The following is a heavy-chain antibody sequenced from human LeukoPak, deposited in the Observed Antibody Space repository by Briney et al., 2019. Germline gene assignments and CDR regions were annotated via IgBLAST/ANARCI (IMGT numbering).Heavy chain of an antibody. V-gene: IGHV3-11*04. CDR1: GFTFSDNY. CDR3: ARWGYGDYRTPPEY. D-gene: IGHD4-17*01. J-gene: IGHJ4*02. CDR2: ISGNGGVI. Sequence: GGSLRLSCAASGFTFSDNYMTWVRQAPGKGLEWLSYISGNGGVIQYADSVKGRFTISRDNAKNSLYLQMNSLRAEDTAVYYCARWGYGDYRTPPEYWGQGTLVTVSS.